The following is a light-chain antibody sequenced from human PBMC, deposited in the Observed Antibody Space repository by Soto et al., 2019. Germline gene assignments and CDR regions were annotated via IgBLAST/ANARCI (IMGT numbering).Light chain of an antibody. J-gene: IGKJ2*01. CDR3: QQRSNWPRYT. Sequence: EIVLTQSPATLSLSPGERATLSCRASQSVSSYLAWYQQKPGQAPRLLIYDASNRATGIPARFSGSGSGTDFTFTISSLEPEDFAVYYCQQRSNWPRYTFGQGTKLEIK. V-gene: IGKV3-11*01. CDR1: QSVSSY. CDR2: DAS.